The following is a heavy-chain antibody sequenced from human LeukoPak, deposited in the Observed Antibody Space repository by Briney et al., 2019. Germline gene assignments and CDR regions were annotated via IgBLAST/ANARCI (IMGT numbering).Heavy chain of an antibody. Sequence: GASLRPSCAASGFTFSYYAMYWVRQAPGKGLEFVSAITSDGGSTYYSNSVKDRFTISRDNSKNTLYLQMGSLRAEDVAVYYCARDVDYTSSSRGLGYWGQGTLVTVSS. CDR1: GFTFSYYA. V-gene: IGHV3-64*01. D-gene: IGHD6-6*01. CDR2: ITSDGGST. CDR3: ARDVDYTSSSRGLGY. J-gene: IGHJ4*02.